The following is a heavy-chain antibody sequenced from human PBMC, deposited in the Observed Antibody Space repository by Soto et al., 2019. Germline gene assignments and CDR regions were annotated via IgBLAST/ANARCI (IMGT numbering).Heavy chain of an antibody. D-gene: IGHD2-15*01. CDR2: IFYSGST. Sequence: SETLSLTCTVSGGSISSSSYYWGWIRQPPGKGLEWIGSIFYSGSTYYNPSLMSRVTISVDTSKNQFSLKLSSVTAADTVVYYCARHLTYCSAGSCYSDFPYYGMDVWGQGTTVTVSS. V-gene: IGHV4-39*01. CDR1: GGSISSSSYY. J-gene: IGHJ6*02. CDR3: ARHLTYCSAGSCYSDFPYYGMDV.